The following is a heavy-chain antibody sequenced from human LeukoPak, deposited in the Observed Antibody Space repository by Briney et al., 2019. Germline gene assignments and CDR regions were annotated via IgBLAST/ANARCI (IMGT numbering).Heavy chain of an antibody. J-gene: IGHJ4*02. CDR3: ASLGY. CDR1: GLIVTRDY. Sequence: GGSLRLSCVVSGLIVTRDYMSWVRQAPGKGLEWVSAIYSGGSTYYAHSVKGRFTISRDNSKNTLYLQMNSLRAADTAVYYCASLGYWGQGTLVTVSS. V-gene: IGHV3-66*02. CDR2: IYSGGST.